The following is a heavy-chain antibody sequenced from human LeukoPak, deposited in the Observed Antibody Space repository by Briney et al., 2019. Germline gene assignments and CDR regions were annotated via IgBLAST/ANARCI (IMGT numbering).Heavy chain of an antibody. CDR3: ARVGDGLNDAFDI. D-gene: IGHD5-24*01. CDR2: INPKTGGK. CDR1: GYIFTFHY. Sequence: ASVKVSCKASGYIFTFHYMNWVREVPGQGLEWMGRINPKTGGKNYAQNFQGRVTMTRDTSISTTYMELSRLRPADTAVYYCARVGDGLNDAFDIWGQGTMVTVSS. J-gene: IGHJ3*02. V-gene: IGHV1-2*06.